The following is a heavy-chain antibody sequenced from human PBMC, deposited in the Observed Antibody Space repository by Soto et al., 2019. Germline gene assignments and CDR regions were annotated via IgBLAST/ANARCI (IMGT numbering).Heavy chain of an antibody. CDR1: GFTFSSYA. Sequence: VQLVESGGGVVQPGRSLRLSCAASGFTFSSYAMHWVRQAPGKGLEWVAVISYDGSNKYYADSVKGRFTISRDNSKSTLYLQMNSLRAEDTAVYYCARDRYYDSSGKRYFDLWGRGTLVTVSS. CDR3: ARDRYYDSSGKRYFDL. CDR2: ISYDGSNK. D-gene: IGHD3-22*01. V-gene: IGHV3-30-3*01. J-gene: IGHJ2*01.